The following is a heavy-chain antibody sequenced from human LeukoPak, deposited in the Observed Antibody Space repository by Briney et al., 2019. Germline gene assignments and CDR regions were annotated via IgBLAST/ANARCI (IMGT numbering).Heavy chain of an antibody. D-gene: IGHD3-10*01. CDR1: GFTFTSYG. CDR3: ARDLSAVVRASPMGY. J-gene: IGHJ4*02. CDR2: ITYDGYYK. Sequence: GGSLRLSCAASGFTFTSYGMHWVRQAPGKGLEWVALITYDGYYKYYSDSVKGRLTISSDTSKNTLYLQMNSLTAEDTAVYYCARDLSAVVRASPMGYWGQGTLVTVSS. V-gene: IGHV3-30*03.